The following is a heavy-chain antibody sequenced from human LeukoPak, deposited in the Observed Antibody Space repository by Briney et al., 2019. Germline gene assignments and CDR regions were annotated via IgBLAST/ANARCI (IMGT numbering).Heavy chain of an antibody. J-gene: IGHJ2*01. V-gene: IGHV3-23*01. CDR2: VSVGGDNT. D-gene: IGHD4-17*01. Sequence: GGSLRLSCAASGFTFSSYAMTWVRQAPGKGLEWVSAVSVGGDNTYYADSVKGRSTISRGNSKNTLFLQMNSLRAEDTAVYYCAKRGGDFSYWFFDLWGRGTLVTVSS. CDR1: GFTFSSYA. CDR3: AKRGGDFSYWFFDL.